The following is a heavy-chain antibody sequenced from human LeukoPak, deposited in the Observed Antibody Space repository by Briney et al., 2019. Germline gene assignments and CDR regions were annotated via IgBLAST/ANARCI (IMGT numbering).Heavy chain of an antibody. J-gene: IGHJ4*02. V-gene: IGHV3-23*01. CDR1: GFTFNNYA. D-gene: IGHD1-26*01. CDR3: AKDRSIGTYYTFDH. Sequence: PGGSLRLSCAASGFTFNNYAMTWVRQAPGKGLEWVSSISASGVMTYYADSVKGRFTVSRDNSKNSLYLQMSILTAADTAVYYCAKDRSIGTYYTFDHWGQGTLVTVSS. CDR2: ISASGVMT.